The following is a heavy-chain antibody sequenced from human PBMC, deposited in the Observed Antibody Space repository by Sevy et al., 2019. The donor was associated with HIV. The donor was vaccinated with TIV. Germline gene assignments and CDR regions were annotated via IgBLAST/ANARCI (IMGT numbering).Heavy chain of an antibody. J-gene: IGHJ6*02. Sequence: GGSLRLSCAASGFSFSSYWMTWVRQAPGKGLEWVANIKQDGSEKYYVDSVKGRFTISRDNAYKSLYLQKNSLRVEDTAVYYCARDPGDYYGSGSYIDNFYGMDVWGQGTTVTVSS. CDR3: ARDPGDYYGSGSYIDNFYGMDV. CDR2: IKQDGSEK. CDR1: GFSFSSYW. V-gene: IGHV3-7*01. D-gene: IGHD3-10*01.